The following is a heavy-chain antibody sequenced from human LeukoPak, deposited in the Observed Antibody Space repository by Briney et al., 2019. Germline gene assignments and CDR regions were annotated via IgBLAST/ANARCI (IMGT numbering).Heavy chain of an antibody. J-gene: IGHJ6*02. V-gene: IGHV1-58*02. CDR1: GFTFTSSA. Sequence: TSVKVSCKASGFTFTSSAMQWVRQARGQRLEWIGWIVVGSGNTNYAQKFQERVTITRDMSTSTAYMELSSLRSESTALYYCAAGRYDFWSGYHYGMDVWGQGTTVTVSS. CDR3: AAGRYDFWSGYHYGMDV. D-gene: IGHD3-3*01. CDR2: IVVGSGNT.